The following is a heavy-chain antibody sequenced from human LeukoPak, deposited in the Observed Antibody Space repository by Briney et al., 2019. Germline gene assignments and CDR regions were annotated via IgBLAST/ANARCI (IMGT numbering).Heavy chain of an antibody. CDR3: ARPGYYGSGSLRSYYYYYGMDV. CDR1: GFTFSSYG. D-gene: IGHD3-10*01. CDR2: IWYDGSNK. Sequence: GGSLRLSCAASGFTFSSYGMHWVRQAPGKGLAWVAVIWYDGSNKYYADSVKGRFTISRDNSKNTLYLQMNSLRAEDTAVYYCARPGYYGSGSLRSYYYYYGMDVWGQGTTVTVSS. V-gene: IGHV3-33*01. J-gene: IGHJ6*02.